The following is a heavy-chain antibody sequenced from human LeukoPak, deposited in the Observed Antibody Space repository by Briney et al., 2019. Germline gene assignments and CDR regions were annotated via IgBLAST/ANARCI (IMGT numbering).Heavy chain of an antibody. D-gene: IGHD3-10*01. CDR1: GDSITSNF. J-gene: IGHJ4*02. Sequence: SETLSLTCTVSGDSITSNFWTWIRQPPGKGLEWIGFISHSGTSSYSPSLQSRVTMSVDPSKNQFSLNLSSVTAADTALYYCARIKGVGVIYFDDWGQGTPVTVSS. V-gene: IGHV4-59*01. CDR2: ISHSGTS. CDR3: ARIKGVGVIYFDD.